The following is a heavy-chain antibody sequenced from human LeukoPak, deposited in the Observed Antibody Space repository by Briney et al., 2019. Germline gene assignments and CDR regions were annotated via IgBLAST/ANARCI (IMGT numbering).Heavy chain of an antibody. CDR2: ITGNSASI. J-gene: IGHJ3*02. CDR3: AKDWYDENAFDI. Sequence: AGITGNSASIGYADSVKVRFTISRDNAKNSLYLQMNSLRAEDTALYYCAKDWYDENAFDIWGQGTMVTVSS. D-gene: IGHD1-1*01. V-gene: IGHV3-9*01.